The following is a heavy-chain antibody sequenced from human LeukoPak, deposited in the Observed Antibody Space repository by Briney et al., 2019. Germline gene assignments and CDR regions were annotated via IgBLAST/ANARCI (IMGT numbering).Heavy chain of an antibody. CDR2: IKQDGSEK. J-gene: IGHJ4*02. CDR3: AKDRYPIVGATTPSYFDY. CDR1: GFTFSSYW. V-gene: IGHV3-7*01. Sequence: GGSLRLSCAASGFTFSSYWMSWVRQAPGKGLEWVANIKQDGSEKYYVDSVKGRFTISRDSAKNSLYLQMNSLRAEDTAVYYCAKDRYPIVGATTPSYFDYWGQGTLVTVSS. D-gene: IGHD1-26*01.